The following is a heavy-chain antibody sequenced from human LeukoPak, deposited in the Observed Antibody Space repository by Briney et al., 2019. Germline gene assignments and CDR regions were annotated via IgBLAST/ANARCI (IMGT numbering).Heavy chain of an antibody. CDR1: GFIFTDYH. V-gene: IGHV1-2*02. CDR3: ARDWSGYNPIYYFDH. J-gene: IGHJ4*02. Sequence: ASMKVSCKSSGFIFTDYHLHWLRQAPGQGLEWMGWINPRSGDTTYAQKFLGRVTMTRDTSTNTPYMELSSLRSDDTAVYYCARDWSGYNPIYYFDHWGQGTLVTVSS. CDR2: INPRSGDT. D-gene: IGHD5-24*01.